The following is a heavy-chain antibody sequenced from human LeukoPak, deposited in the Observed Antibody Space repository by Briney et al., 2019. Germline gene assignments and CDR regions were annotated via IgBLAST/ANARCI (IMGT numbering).Heavy chain of an antibody. CDR2: VSYDGSNK. V-gene: IGHV3-30*03. J-gene: IGHJ5*01. CDR1: GFTFSSYG. D-gene: IGHD6-13*01. CDR3: ARDLGGGYSSSWYDC. Sequence: GGSLRLSCAASGFTFSSYGMHWVRQAPGKGLEWVAVVSYDGSNKYYADSVKGRFTISRDNSKNTLYLQMNSLRAEDTAVYYCARDLGGGYSSSWYDCWGQGTLVTVSS.